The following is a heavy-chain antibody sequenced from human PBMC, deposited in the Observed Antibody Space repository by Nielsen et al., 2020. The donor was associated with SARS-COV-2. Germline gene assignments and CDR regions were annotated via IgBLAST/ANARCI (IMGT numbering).Heavy chain of an antibody. D-gene: IGHD6-13*01. J-gene: IGHJ5*02. Sequence: LRLSCAVSGYSISSSNWWGWIRQPPGKGLEWIGYIYYSGSIYYNPSLKSRVTMSVDTSKNQFSLKLSSVTAVDTAVYYCARWGNIAAAGWFDPWGQGTLVTVSS. CDR2: IYYSGSI. CDR1: GYSISSSNW. CDR3: ARWGNIAAAGWFDP. V-gene: IGHV4-28*02.